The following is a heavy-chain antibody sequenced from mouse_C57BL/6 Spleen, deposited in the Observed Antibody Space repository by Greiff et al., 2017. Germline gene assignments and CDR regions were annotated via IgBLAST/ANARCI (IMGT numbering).Heavy chain of an antibody. CDR1: GYTFTSYW. CDR2: IDPSDSYT. V-gene: IGHV1-69*01. CDR3: ARGYYGYAWFAY. D-gene: IGHD2-2*01. Sequence: QVQLQQPGAELVMPGASVKLSCKASGYTFTSYWMHWVKQRPGQGLEWIGEIDPSDSYTNYNQKFKGKSTLTVDKSSSTAYMQLSSLTSEDSAVYDCARGYYGYAWFAYWGQGTLVTVSA. J-gene: IGHJ3*01.